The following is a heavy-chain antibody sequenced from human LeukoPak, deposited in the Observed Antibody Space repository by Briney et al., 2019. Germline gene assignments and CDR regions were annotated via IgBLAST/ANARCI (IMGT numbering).Heavy chain of an antibody. D-gene: IGHD3-16*01. CDR1: GYTFTRYY. CDR2: ITTSGGIT. V-gene: IGHV1-46*01. J-gene: IGHJ4*02. CDR3: VREEEGGTFHY. Sequence: ASVKVSCKASGYTFTRYYIHWVRQAPGQGLEWMGLITTSGGITTYAQKFQGRVTMTKDTSTSTVYMEMSSLRSEDTAVYYCVREEEGGTFHYWGQGTLVIVSS.